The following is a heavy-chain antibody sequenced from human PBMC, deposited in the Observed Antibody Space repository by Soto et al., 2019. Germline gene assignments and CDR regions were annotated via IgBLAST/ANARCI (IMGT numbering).Heavy chain of an antibody. CDR1: GYTFTSYA. CDR2: INAGNGNT. J-gene: IGHJ6*02. Sequence: ASVKVSCKASGYTFTSYAMHWVRQAPGQRLEWMGWINAGNGNTKYSQKFQGRVTITRDTSASTAYMELSSLRSEDTAVYYCARGSVMVRGVVYYYGMDVWGQGTTVTVSS. V-gene: IGHV1-3*01. D-gene: IGHD3-10*01. CDR3: ARGSVMVRGVVYYYGMDV.